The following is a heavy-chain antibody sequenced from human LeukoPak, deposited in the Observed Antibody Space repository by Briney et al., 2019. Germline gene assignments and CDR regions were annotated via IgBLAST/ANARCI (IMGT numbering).Heavy chain of an antibody. CDR3: ARQNWNDWTNINWFDP. Sequence: PSETLSLTCTVSGGSISSYYWSWIRQPAGKGLEWIGRIYTSGSTNYNPSLQSRVTISVDTSKNQFSLKLSSVTAADTAVYYCARQNWNDWTNINWFDPWGQGTLVTVSS. CDR1: GGSISSYY. D-gene: IGHD1-1*01. V-gene: IGHV4-4*07. CDR2: IYTSGST. J-gene: IGHJ5*02.